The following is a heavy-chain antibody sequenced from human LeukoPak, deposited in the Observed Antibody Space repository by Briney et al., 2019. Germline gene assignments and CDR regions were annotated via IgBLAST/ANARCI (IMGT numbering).Heavy chain of an antibody. CDR1: GGSFSGYY. V-gene: IGHV4-59*01. CDR3: ARGSPYSSSWPDP. Sequence: SETLSLTCAVYGGSFSGYYWSWIRQPPGKGLEWIGYIYYSGSTNYTPSLKSRVTISVDTSKNQFSLKLSSVTAADTAVYYCARGSPYSSSWPDPWGQGTLVTVSS. CDR2: IYYSGST. J-gene: IGHJ5*02. D-gene: IGHD6-13*01.